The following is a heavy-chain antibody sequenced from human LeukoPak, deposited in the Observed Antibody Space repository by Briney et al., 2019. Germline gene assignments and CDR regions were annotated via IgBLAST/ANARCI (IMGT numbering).Heavy chain of an antibody. Sequence: SQTLSLTCGISGDSVSSNSAAWNWIRQSASRGLEWLGRTYYRSKRYNDYADSVKSRITINPDTSTNQFSLQLNSVTPEDTAVYYCARGVIGDRRYFDYWGQGNLVSVSS. V-gene: IGHV6-1*01. J-gene: IGHJ4*02. CDR2: TYYRSKRYN. CDR1: GDSVSSNSAA. CDR3: ARGVIGDRRYFDY. D-gene: IGHD7-27*01.